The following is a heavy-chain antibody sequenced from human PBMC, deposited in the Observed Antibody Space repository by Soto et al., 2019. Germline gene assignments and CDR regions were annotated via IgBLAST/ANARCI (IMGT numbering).Heavy chain of an antibody. CDR3: AKDRQADFWRLPSPMDV. Sequence: VGSLRLSCAASGFTFSSSGIHWVRQAPGKGLEWVAAISYDGSNKFYIDSVKGRFTVSRDNSKNTLYLQMSSLRAEDTAVYYCAKDRQADFWRLPSPMDVWGQGTTVTVSS. CDR1: GFTFSSSG. J-gene: IGHJ6*02. V-gene: IGHV3-30*18. D-gene: IGHD3-3*01. CDR2: ISYDGSNK.